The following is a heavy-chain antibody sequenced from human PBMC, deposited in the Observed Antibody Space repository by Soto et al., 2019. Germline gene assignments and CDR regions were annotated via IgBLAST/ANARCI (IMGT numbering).Heavy chain of an antibody. CDR1: GDSISPPY. J-gene: IGHJ4*02. V-gene: IGHV4-59*08. CDR3: ARLGGYYQALDH. Sequence: SETLSLTCTVSGDSISPPYWTWVRRPLGKGLEWVGYVYYTGTTMYNPSLKSRLTISVDRSKNQVSLNLTSVTAADTAVYFCARLGGYYQALDHWSQGTLVT. CDR2: VYYTGTT. D-gene: IGHD3-3*01.